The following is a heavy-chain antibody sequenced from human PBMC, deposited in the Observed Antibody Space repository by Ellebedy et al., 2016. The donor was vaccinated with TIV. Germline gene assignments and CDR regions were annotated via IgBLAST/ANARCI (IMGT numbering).Heavy chain of an antibody. V-gene: IGHV4-59*01. CDR3: ARGYYDWGNSYHFDS. CDR1: GGSISSYY. D-gene: IGHD3-10*01. J-gene: IGHJ4*02. CDR2: AYYSGIT. Sequence: SETLSLTCTVSGGSISSYYWSWIRQPPGKGLEWIGYAYYSGITNYNPSLKNRVTISLDTSKNQFSLKLTSVTAADTAVYYCARGYYDWGNSYHFDSWGQGALVTVSS.